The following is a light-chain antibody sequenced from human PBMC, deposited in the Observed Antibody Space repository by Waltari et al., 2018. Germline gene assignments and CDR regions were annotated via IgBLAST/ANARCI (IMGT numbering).Light chain of an antibody. CDR3: SSQSSNNVVL. CDR1: CNDVGSYNS. Sequence: QSALPQPASVSGSPGQSVTLFCTGTCNDVGSYNSVSWYQEHPGQAPRVIIYDVSDRPSGVSDRFSGSKSGNTASLTISGLQAEDEADYYCSSQSSNNVVLFGGGTKLTVL. V-gene: IGLV2-14*01. J-gene: IGLJ2*01. CDR2: DVS.